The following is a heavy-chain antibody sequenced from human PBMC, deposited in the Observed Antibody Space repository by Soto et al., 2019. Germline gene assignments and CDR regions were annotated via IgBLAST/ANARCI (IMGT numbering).Heavy chain of an antibody. Sequence: QVQLEQSGAEVKKPGSSVKVSCKASGGTLSDHGVAWLRRAPGQGLEWMGGTIPVFNTAKYAQKFQGRVTVTADKFTNIADMELSSLRSEDTAFYSCARGVYGSGNYYTGPSAFDIWGQGTMVIVSS. D-gene: IGHD3-10*01. J-gene: IGHJ3*02. CDR1: GGTLSDHG. CDR2: TIPVFNTA. V-gene: IGHV1-69*06. CDR3: ARGVYGSGNYYTGPSAFDI.